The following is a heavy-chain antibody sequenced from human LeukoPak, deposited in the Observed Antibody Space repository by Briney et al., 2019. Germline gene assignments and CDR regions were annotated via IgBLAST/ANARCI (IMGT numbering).Heavy chain of an antibody. CDR3: ARRGSMGGSFVGAFDI. J-gene: IGHJ3*02. CDR2: IYYTGRT. D-gene: IGHD1-26*01. CDR1: GDSISSFY. Sequence: PSETLSLTCTVSGDSISSFYWSWIRQAAGKGLEWIGSIYYTGRTFYNPSLKSRVTISVDTSKNQFSLKLSSVTAADTAVYYCARRGSMGGSFVGAFDIWGQGTMVTVSS. V-gene: IGHV4-59*05.